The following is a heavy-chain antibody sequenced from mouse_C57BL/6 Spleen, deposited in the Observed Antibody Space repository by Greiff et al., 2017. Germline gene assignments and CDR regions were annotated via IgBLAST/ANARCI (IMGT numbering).Heavy chain of an antibody. J-gene: IGHJ3*01. D-gene: IGHD2-5*01. CDR3: ARRTYYSNVAGFAY. CDR2: IDPSDSYT. CDR1: GYTFTSYW. Sequence: QVQLQQPGAELVKPGASVKLSCKASGYTFTSYWMQWVKQRPGQGLEWIGEIDPSDSYTNYNQKFKGKATLTVDTSSSTAYMQLSSLTSEDSAVYYCARRTYYSNVAGFAYWGQGTLVTVAA. V-gene: IGHV1-50*01.